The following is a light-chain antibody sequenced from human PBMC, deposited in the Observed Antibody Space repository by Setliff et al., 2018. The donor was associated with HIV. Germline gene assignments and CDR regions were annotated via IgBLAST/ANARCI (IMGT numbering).Light chain of an antibody. CDR2: STN. CDR1: SGSVSTGHF. Sequence: VVTQEPSFSVSPGGTVTLTCGLRSGSVSTGHFPSWYQQTPGQTPRMLIYSTNTRSSGVPDRFSGSILGNRAALTITGAQADDECDYYCVLYMGNGVSVFGGGTEVTV. J-gene: IGLJ3*02. V-gene: IGLV8-61*01. CDR3: VLYMGNGVSV.